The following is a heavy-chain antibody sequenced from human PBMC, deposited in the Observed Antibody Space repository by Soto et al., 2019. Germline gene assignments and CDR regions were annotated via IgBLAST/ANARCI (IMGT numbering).Heavy chain of an antibody. CDR3: ATDKEWYGVEN. D-gene: IGHD4-17*01. CDR2: FDPEDGET. J-gene: IGHJ4*02. V-gene: IGHV1-24*01. CDR1: VYTLTELS. Sequence: ASVTVSCTVSVYTLTELSIHWVRQAPGKGLEWMGGFDPEDGETIYAQKFQGRVTMTEDTSTDTAYMELSSLRSEDTAVYYCATDKEWYGVENWGQGTLVTVSS.